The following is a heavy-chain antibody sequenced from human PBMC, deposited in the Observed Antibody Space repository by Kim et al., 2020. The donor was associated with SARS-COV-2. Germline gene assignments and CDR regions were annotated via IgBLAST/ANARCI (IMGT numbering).Heavy chain of an antibody. CDR3: AKACVFGDTHNNWVD. Sequence: ASVKVSCKASGYTFTYYAISWARQAPGQGLEWLGGISSDNGDTQYAQNVQGRVTMTVDTSTSTAYMEVRSLRSDDTAMYFRAKACVFGDTHNNWVD. V-gene: IGHV1-18*01. CDR2: ISSDNGDT. J-gene: IGHJ5*02. CDR1: GYTFTYYA. D-gene: IGHD3-10*02.